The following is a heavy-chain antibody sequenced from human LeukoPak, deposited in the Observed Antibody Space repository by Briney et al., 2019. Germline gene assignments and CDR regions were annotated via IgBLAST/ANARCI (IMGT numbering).Heavy chain of an antibody. CDR1: GFTFSSYS. CDR2: ISSSSSTI. Sequence: GGSLRLSCAASGFTFSSYSMNWVRQAPGKGLEWVSYISSSSSTIYYADSVKGRFTISRDNAKNSLYLQMNSLRAEDTAVYYCARDYFGVVDYWGQGTLVTVSS. V-gene: IGHV3-48*01. CDR3: ARDYFGVVDY. J-gene: IGHJ4*02. D-gene: IGHD3-3*01.